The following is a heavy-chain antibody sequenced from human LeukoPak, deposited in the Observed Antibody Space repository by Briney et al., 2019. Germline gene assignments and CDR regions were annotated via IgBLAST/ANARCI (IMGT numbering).Heavy chain of an antibody. CDR1: GGSISSSSYY. J-gene: IGHJ5*02. V-gene: IGHV4-39*07. D-gene: IGHD4-11*01. CDR3: ASETDYSHPNWFDP. Sequence: SETLSLTCTVSGGSISSSSYYWGWIRQPPGKGLEWIGQIHNVGFTKYNPSLKSRVTISVDKSKNHFSLKLNSVTAADTALYYCASETDYSHPNWFDPWGQGILVTVSS. CDR2: IHNVGFT.